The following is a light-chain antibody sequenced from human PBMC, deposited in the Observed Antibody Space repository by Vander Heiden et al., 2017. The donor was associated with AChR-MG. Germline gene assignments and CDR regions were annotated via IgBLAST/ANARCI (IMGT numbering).Light chain of an antibody. Sequence: DIQLTQSPSFLSASVGDRVTITCRASQGISSYLAWYQQKPGKAPKLLIYAASTLQSGVPSRFSGSGSGTEFTLTISSLQPEDFATYYCQQLNSYPLTFGSETKVEI. CDR2: AAS. CDR3: QQLNSYPLT. V-gene: IGKV1-9*01. CDR1: QGISSY. J-gene: IGKJ4*01.